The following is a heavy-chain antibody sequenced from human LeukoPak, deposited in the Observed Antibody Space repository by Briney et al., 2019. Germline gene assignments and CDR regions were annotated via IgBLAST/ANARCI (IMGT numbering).Heavy chain of an antibody. CDR1: GGSISSYY. D-gene: IGHD6-13*01. CDR3: ARVAGQQLGLFDY. V-gene: IGHV4-59*01. J-gene: IGHJ4*02. CDR2: IYYSGST. Sequence: SETLSLTCTVSGGSISSYYWSWIRQPPGKGLEWIGYIYYSGSTDYDPSLKSRVTISVETSKNQFSLKLSSVTAADTAVYYCARVAGQQLGLFDYWGQGTLVTVSS.